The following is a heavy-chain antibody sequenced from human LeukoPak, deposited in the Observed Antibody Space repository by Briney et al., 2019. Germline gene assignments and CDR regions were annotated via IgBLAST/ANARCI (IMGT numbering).Heavy chain of an antibody. CDR3: AKGDCSSTSCYAGFWFDP. J-gene: IGHJ5*02. Sequence: QAGGSLRLSCAASGFTFSSYAMSWVRQAPGNGLEWVSAISGSGGSTYYADSVKSRFAISRDNSKNTLYLQMISLRAEDTAVYYCAKGDCSSTSCYAGFWFDPWGQGNLDPVSS. D-gene: IGHD2-2*01. V-gene: IGHV3-23*01. CDR2: ISGSGGST. CDR1: GFTFSSYA.